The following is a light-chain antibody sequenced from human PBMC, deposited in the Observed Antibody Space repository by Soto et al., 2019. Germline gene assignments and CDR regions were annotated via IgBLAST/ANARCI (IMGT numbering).Light chain of an antibody. CDR1: SSDVGGYNP. Sequence: QSALTQPASVSASPGQSITISCTGTSSDVGGYNPVSWYQQHPGKAPRLMIFEVTTRPSGISNRFSGSKSGNTASLTISGLQAEDEADYYCLSYAGSSTLIFGGGTKVTVL. CDR3: LSYAGSSTLI. CDR2: EVT. V-gene: IGLV2-23*02. J-gene: IGLJ2*01.